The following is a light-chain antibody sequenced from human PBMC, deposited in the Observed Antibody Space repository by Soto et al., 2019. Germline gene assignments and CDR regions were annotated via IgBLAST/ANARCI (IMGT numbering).Light chain of an antibody. J-gene: IGLJ1*01. CDR3: SSYGGSSSALSV. Sequence: QSALTQPASVSGSPGQSITISCTGTSSDVGGSKYVSWYQQHPGQAPKLMIYDVSNRPSGISDRFSGSKSGYTASLTISGLQTEDEAHYYCSSYGGSSSALSVFGTGTKLTVL. CDR1: SSDVGGSKY. V-gene: IGLV2-14*03. CDR2: DVS.